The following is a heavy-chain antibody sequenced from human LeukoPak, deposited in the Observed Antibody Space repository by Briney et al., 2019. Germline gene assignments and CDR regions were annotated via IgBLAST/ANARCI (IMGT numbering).Heavy chain of an antibody. Sequence: ASVTVSCKASGYTFTTYGLTWVRQAPGQGLALMGWISPYNGNTNYAQKFQGRVTMTTDTSTSTAYMELRSLRSDDTAVYYCARRNSYYYCMDVWGTGTTVTVSS. V-gene: IGHV1-18*01. CDR1: GYTFTTYG. J-gene: IGHJ6*04. D-gene: IGHD2/OR15-2a*01. CDR3: ARRNSYYYCMDV. CDR2: ISPYNGNT.